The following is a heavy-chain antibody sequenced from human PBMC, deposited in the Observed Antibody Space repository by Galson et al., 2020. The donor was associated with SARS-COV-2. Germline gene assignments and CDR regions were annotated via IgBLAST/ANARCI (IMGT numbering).Heavy chain of an antibody. CDR1: GFRFSDFA. CDR3: ARDSGPYGSNVLDY. D-gene: IGHD3-22*01. CDR2: TWYDGSAQ. V-gene: IGHV3-33*01. J-gene: IGHJ4*02. Sequence: PGGSLRLSCAASGFRFSDFAMHWVRQAPGKGLEWMGLTWYDGSAQEYSDSVEGRFTISRDNSNNKVYLQLRSLTADDTAVYYCARDSGPYGSNVLDYWGQGTLVSVS.